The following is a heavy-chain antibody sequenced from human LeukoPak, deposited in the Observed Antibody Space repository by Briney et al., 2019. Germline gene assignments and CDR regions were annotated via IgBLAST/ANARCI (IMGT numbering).Heavy chain of an antibody. V-gene: IGHV4-59*01. Sequence: SETLSHTCTVSGGSISSYYWSWIRQPPGKGLEWIGYIYYSGSTNYNPSLKSRVTISVDTSKNQFSLKLSSVTAADTAVYYCARGTGWYGRPDAFDIWGQGTMVTVSS. D-gene: IGHD2-15*01. CDR3: ARGTGWYGRPDAFDI. CDR1: GGSISSYY. J-gene: IGHJ3*02. CDR2: IYYSGST.